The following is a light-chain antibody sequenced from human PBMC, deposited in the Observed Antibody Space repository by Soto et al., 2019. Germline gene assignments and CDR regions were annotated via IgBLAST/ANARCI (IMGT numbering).Light chain of an antibody. Sequence: DIQMTQSPSYLSASVGDRITITCQASQDINNYLNWYQQKPGKAPKLLIYDASNLETGVPSRFSGSVSGTDFTFSISSLQPEDIATYYCQHYDNLPRLTFGGGTKVEIK. CDR3: QHYDNLPRLT. J-gene: IGKJ4*01. V-gene: IGKV1-33*01. CDR2: DAS. CDR1: QDINNY.